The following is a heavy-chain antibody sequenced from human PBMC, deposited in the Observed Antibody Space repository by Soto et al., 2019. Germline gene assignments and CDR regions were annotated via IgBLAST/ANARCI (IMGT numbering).Heavy chain of an antibody. Sequence: QVQMVQSGAEVKKPGASVKVSCKASGHTFTGHHMHWVRQAPGQGLEWMGLIDLDIGDTKYAQKFQGRVTSTSDTSITTAYMELRGRGSADTAVYYCALDPTGTEGFDFWGQGTLVTVSA. CDR3: ALDPTGTEGFDF. V-gene: IGHV1-2*02. J-gene: IGHJ4*02. CDR1: GHTFTGHH. CDR2: IDLDIGDT. D-gene: IGHD3-10*01.